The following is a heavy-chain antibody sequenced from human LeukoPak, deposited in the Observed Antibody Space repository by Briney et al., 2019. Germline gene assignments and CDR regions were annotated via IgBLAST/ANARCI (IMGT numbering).Heavy chain of an antibody. V-gene: IGHV3-23*01. CDR2: ISGSGGST. Sequence: GGSLRLSCAASGITFSSYAMSWVRQAPGKGLEWVSGISGSGGSTYYADSVKGRFTISRDNSKNTLYLQMNSLRAEDTAVYYCARDGAYGNFDYWGQGTLVTVSS. CDR3: ARDGAYGNFDY. J-gene: IGHJ4*02. CDR1: GITFSSYA. D-gene: IGHD1-26*01.